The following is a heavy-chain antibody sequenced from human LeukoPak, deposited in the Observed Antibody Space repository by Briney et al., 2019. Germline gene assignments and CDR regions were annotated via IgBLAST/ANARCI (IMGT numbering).Heavy chain of an antibody. CDR3: AKGVLVSGAWHYYYGMDV. CDR1: GDSISSGGYS. V-gene: IGHV4-30-2*01. Sequence: SETLSLTCAVSGDSISSGGYSWSWIRQPVGKGLEWIGYIYHSGRTYYNPSLKSRVTISVDRSKNQFSLKLSSVTAADTAVYYCAKGVLVSGAWHYYYGMDVWGQGTTVTVSS. J-gene: IGHJ6*02. CDR2: IYHSGRT. D-gene: IGHD2-8*02.